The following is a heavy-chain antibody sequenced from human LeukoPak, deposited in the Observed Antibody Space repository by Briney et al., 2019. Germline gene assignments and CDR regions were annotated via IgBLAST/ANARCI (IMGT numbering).Heavy chain of an antibody. Sequence: SETLSLTCTVSGGSISSSSYYWGWIRQPPGKGLEWIGSIYYSGSTYYNPSLKSRVTISVDTSKNQFSLKLSSVTAADTAVYYCARDYYDSSGYPSPFDYWGQGTLVTVSS. CDR2: IYYSGST. J-gene: IGHJ4*02. V-gene: IGHV4-39*07. D-gene: IGHD3-22*01. CDR3: ARDYYDSSGYPSPFDY. CDR1: GGSISSSSYY.